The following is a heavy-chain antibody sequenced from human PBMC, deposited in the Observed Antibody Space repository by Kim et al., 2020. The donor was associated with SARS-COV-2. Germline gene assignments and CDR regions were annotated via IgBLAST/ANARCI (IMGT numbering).Heavy chain of an antibody. J-gene: IGHJ4*02. CDR3: ARDRVHKLFDY. Sequence: TNYNPSLKSRVTISVDKSKNQFFLKLSSVTAADTAVYYCARDRVHKLFDYWGQGTLVTVSS. CDR2: T. V-gene: IGHV4-4*02. D-gene: IGHD3-10*01.